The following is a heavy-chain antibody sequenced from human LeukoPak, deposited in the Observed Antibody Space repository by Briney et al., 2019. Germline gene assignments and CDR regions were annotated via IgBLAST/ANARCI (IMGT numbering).Heavy chain of an antibody. J-gene: IGHJ6*02. V-gene: IGHV3-30*18. CDR2: ISYDGSNK. D-gene: IGHD2-15*01. CDR1: GFTFSSYS. Sequence: GGSLRLSCAASGFTFSSYSMNWVRQAPGKGLEWVAVISYDGSNKYYADSVKGRFTISRDNSKNTLYLQMNSLRAEDTAVYYCAKVGGYCSGGSCSFLHYYYYYYGMDVWGQGTTVTVSS. CDR3: AKVGGYCSGGSCSFLHYYYYYYGMDV.